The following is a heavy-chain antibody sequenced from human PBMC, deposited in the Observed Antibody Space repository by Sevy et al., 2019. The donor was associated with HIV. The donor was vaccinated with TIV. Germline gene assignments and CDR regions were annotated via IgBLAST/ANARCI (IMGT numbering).Heavy chain of an antibody. J-gene: IGHJ4*02. Sequence: ASVKVSCKVSGYTLTELSMHWVRQAPGKGLEWMGGFDPEDGETIYAQKFQGRVTMTEDRSTNTAYMELSSLRSEDTAVYYCTTMKYYYNVIGDSSGDYWGQGTLVTVSS. CDR1: GYTLTELS. CDR3: TTMKYYYNVIGDSSGDY. D-gene: IGHD3-22*01. V-gene: IGHV1-24*01. CDR2: FDPEDGET.